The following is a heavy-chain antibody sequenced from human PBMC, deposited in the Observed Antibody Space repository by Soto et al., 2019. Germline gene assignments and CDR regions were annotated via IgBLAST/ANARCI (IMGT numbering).Heavy chain of an antibody. CDR3: ARSVSFGSLVYCFDP. CDR2: IYYSGSP. D-gene: IGHD2-15*01. J-gene: IGHJ5*02. V-gene: IGHV4-30-4*01. CDR1: RGSISSGDYY. Sequence: SETLSLTCSVSRGSISSGDYYWSWIRQPPGKGVAWIGYIYYSGSPYYNPSLKSRVTISVGTSKNQFSLKLSSVTAADTAVYSCARSVSFGSLVYCFDPWGQGTRVTVSS.